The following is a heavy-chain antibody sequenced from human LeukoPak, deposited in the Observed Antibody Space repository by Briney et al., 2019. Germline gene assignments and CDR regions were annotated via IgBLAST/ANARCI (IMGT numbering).Heavy chain of an antibody. J-gene: IGHJ3*02. CDR3: ARDWVTWTNDAFDI. CDR2: INSDGSST. CDR1: GFTFSSYW. Sequence: GGSLRLSCAASGFTFSSYWMHWVRQAPGKGLVWVPRINSDGSSTSYADSVKGRFTISRDNAKNTLYLQMNSLRAEDTAVYYCARDWVTWTNDAFDIWGQGTMVTVSS. V-gene: IGHV3-74*01. D-gene: IGHD3/OR15-3a*01.